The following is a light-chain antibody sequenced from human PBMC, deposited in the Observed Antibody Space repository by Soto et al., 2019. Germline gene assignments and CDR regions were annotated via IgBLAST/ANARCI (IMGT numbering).Light chain of an antibody. CDR1: SSDGGGYKY. J-gene: IGLJ1*01. V-gene: IGLV2-14*01. CDR3: SSYTSSRTLEV. CDR2: DVS. Sequence: QSALTQPASVSVSPGQSITISCTGTSSDGGGYKYVSWYQQHTGKAPKLMIYDVSNRPSGVSNRFSGSKSGNTASLTISGLQAEDEADYYCSSYTSSRTLEVFGTGTKITVL.